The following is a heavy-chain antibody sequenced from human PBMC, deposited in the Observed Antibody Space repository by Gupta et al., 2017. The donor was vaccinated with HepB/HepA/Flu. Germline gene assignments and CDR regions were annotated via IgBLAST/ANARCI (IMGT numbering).Heavy chain of an antibody. CDR2: IYYSGST. V-gene: IGHV4-39*01. J-gene: IGHJ3*02. CDR3: ARLGCSSTSCYAGSAFDI. Sequence: QLQLQESGPGLVKPSETLSLTCTVSGGSISSSSYYWGWIRQPPGKGLEWIGSIYYSGSTYYNPSLKSRVTISVDTSKNQFSLKLSSVTAADTAVYYCARLGCSSTSCYAGSAFDIWGQGTMVTVSS. CDR1: GGSISSSSYY. D-gene: IGHD2-2*01.